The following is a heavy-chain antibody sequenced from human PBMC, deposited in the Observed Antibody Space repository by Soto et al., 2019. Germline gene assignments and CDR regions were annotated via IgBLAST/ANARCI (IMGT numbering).Heavy chain of an antibody. Sequence: QVQLVQSGPEVKKSGSSVKVSCKLSGGTFTSETISWVRQAPGQGLEWMGRIIPILGTGNYAQKFQGRITITEDKSTNTGYMELSSITSEDTAVYVCAREEGSYNMGTFPFYYMDVWGNGTTVTVSS. J-gene: IGHJ6*03. V-gene: IGHV1-69*08. CDR2: IIPILGTG. CDR3: AREEGSYNMGTFPFYYMDV. CDR1: GGTFTSET. D-gene: IGHD3-10*01.